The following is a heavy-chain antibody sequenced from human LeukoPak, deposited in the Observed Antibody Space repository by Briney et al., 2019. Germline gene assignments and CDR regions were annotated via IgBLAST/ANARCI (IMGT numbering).Heavy chain of an antibody. CDR1: GGSISSYY. V-gene: IGHV4-4*07. J-gene: IGHJ4*02. Sequence: SEILSLTCTVSGGSISSYYWSWIRQPAGKGLEWIGRIYTSGSTYYNPSLKSRVTISVDTSKNQFSLKLSSVTAADTAVYYCASSLRYFDWFQGSIDYWGQGTLVTVSS. CDR2: IYTSGST. CDR3: ASSLRYFDWFQGSIDY. D-gene: IGHD3-9*01.